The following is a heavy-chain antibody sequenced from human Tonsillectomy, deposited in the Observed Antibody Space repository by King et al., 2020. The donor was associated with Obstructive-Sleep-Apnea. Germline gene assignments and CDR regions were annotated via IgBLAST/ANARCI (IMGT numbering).Heavy chain of an antibody. CDR3: ARVAAAAFDYGMDV. CDR1: GFTFSSYS. D-gene: IGHD6-13*01. V-gene: IGHV3-48*04. Sequence: VQLVESGGGLVQPGGSLRLSCAASGFTFSSYSMNWVRQAPGKGLEWVSYISSSSSTIYYADSVKGRFTISRDNAKNSLYLQMNSLRAEDTAVYYRARVAAAAFDYGMDVWGQGTTVTVSS. CDR2: ISSSSSTI. J-gene: IGHJ6*02.